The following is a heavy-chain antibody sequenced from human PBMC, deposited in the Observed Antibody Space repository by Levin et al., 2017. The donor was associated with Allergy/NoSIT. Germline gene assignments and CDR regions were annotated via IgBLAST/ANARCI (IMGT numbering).Heavy chain of an antibody. CDR3: ARDSSSSVYYYYGMDV. D-gene: IGHD6-6*01. Sequence: PSETLSLTCAISGDSVSSNSAAWNWIRQSPSRGLEWLGRTYYRSKWYNDYAVSVKSRITINPDTSKNQFYLQLNSVTPEDTAVYYCARDSSSSVYYYYGMDVWGQGTTVTVSS. V-gene: IGHV6-1*01. J-gene: IGHJ6*02. CDR2: TYYRSKWYN. CDR1: GDSVSSNSAA.